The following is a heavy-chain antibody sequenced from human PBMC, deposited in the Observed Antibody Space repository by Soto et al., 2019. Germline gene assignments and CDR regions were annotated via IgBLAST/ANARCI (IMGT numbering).Heavy chain of an antibody. V-gene: IGHV2-5*02. Sequence: ITLEESGPTLMKPTETLTLTCTFSVFSLTTGVGVGWVRQAPGKALEWLALVYWDDDKHYTPSLMSRLTITQDISKGQVVLTMTDMDPVDTATYFCARLTAYFWGPGTLVSVSS. CDR3: ARLTAYF. CDR2: VYWDDDK. J-gene: IGHJ4*02. CDR1: VFSLTTGVG. D-gene: IGHD3-10*01.